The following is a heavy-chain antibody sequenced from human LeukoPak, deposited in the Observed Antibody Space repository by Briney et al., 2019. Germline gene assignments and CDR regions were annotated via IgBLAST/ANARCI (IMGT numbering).Heavy chain of an antibody. CDR3: ARDRWFDC. V-gene: IGHV4-59*01. J-gene: IGHJ5*01. Sequence: SETLSLTCTVSGDSFTTNYWSWIRQSPGKGLEWIGYIIYSGSTTYNPSLKSRVTISLDTSKNQFSLKLSSVTASDTAVYYCARDRWFDCWGQGTLVTVSS. CDR2: IIYSGST. CDR1: GDSFTTNY.